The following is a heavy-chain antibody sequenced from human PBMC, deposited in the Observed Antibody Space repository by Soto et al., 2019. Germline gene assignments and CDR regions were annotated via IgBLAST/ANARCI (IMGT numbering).Heavy chain of an antibody. Sequence: QVQLQQWGARLLKPSETLSLTCAVYGGSFSAYHWSWIRQSPGKGLKWIGEIDYRGNTNYNPSLKSRVIMSVDTSKNQFSLKQNSLTAADTAVYYCVRSMNDYRGHHWGFDYWGQGNLVTVSS. J-gene: IGHJ4*02. D-gene: IGHD5-12*01. CDR1: GGSFSAYH. CDR2: IDYRGNT. CDR3: VRSMNDYRGHHWGFDY. V-gene: IGHV4-34*01.